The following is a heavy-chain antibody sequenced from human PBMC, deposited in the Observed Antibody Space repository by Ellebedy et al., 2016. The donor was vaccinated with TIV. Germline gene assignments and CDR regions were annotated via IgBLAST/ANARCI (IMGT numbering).Heavy chain of an antibody. CDR2: IDPTDSYN. D-gene: IGHD2-2*01. CDR1: GSTLSSYW. Sequence: GESLKISCEVSGSTLSSYWINWVRQMPGKGLEWMGRIDPTDSYNNYSPSVQGHVTISADKSNDTAYLQWSSLKAPDTAMYYCAYSSSSWRSGYFESWGQGILVTVSS. V-gene: IGHV5-10-1*01. CDR3: AYSSSSWRSGYFES. J-gene: IGHJ4*02.